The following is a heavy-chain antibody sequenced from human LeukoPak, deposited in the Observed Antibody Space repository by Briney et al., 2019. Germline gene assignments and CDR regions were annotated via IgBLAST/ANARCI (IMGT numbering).Heavy chain of an antibody. J-gene: IGHJ4*02. CDR1: GYTFTSYD. Sequence: ASVKVSCKASGYTFTSYDINWVRQAPGQGLEWMGWISAYNGNTNYAQKLQGRVTMTTDTSTSTAYMELRSLRSDDTAVYYCARGVTMVRGVIIPTYDYWGQGTLVTVSS. CDR2: ISAYNGNT. V-gene: IGHV1-18*01. D-gene: IGHD3-10*01. CDR3: ARGVTMVRGVIIPTYDY.